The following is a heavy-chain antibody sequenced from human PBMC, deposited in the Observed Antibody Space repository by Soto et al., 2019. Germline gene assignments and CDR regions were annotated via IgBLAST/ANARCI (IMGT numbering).Heavy chain of an antibody. V-gene: IGHV4-61*05. CDR1: GGSISSSSYY. J-gene: IGHJ6*02. CDR2: IFYIGNT. CDR3: ARRQVVPTTDYGMDV. Sequence: SETLSLTCTVSGGSISSSSYYWSWIRQPPGKGLEWIGYIFYIGNTNYNPSLKSRITISVDTSKNQFSLKLSSVTAADTAVYYCARRQVVPTTDYGMDVWGQGTTVTVSS. D-gene: IGHD2-2*01.